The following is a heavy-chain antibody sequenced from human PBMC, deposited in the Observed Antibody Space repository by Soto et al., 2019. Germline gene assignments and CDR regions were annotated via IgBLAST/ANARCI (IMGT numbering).Heavy chain of an antibody. CDR3: AKKKGATGSWFFDL. CDR2: ISNSGGIT. CDR1: GFTFSSYA. J-gene: IGHJ2*01. D-gene: IGHD1-26*01. Sequence: GGSLRLSCAASGFTFSSYAMSWVRQAPGKGLEWVSVISNSGGITYYADSVKGRFTISRDNSKNTLYMQTNSLRAEDTAVYYCAKKKGATGSWFFDLWGRGTLVTVSS. V-gene: IGHV3-23*01.